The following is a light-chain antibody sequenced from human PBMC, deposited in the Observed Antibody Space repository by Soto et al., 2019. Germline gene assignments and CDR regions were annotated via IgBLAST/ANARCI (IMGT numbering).Light chain of an antibody. CDR3: QQYSISGT. CDR2: VTS. V-gene: IGKV3-20*01. J-gene: IGKJ1*01. CDR1: QSVSNNS. Sequence: ERVPTVYSVPMFSSRGERASXSCRASQSVSNNSLAWYQQKPGHAPSLLFYVTSNMPTAIPDRFRGRVSVTDFTLNISSRQREGFAVYYLQQYSISGTFGQESNADIK.